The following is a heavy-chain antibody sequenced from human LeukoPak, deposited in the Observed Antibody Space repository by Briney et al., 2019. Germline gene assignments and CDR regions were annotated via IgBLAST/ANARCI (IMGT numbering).Heavy chain of an antibody. CDR2: ISSGGTTI. CDR1: GFSFSTTW. CDR3: ARDRPYVDC. V-gene: IGHV3-48*04. J-gene: IGHJ4*02. D-gene: IGHD2-2*01. Sequence: PGGSLRLSCAASGFSFSTTWMHWVRQAPGKGLEWVSYISSGGTTIYYADSVKGRFTISRDNARNSLYLQMNSLRAEDTAVYYCARDRPYVDCWGQGTLVSVSS.